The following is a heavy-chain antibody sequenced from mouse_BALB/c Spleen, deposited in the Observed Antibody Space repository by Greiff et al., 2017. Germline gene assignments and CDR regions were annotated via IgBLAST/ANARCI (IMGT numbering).Heavy chain of an antibody. Sequence: EVKVVESGGGLVKPGGSLKLSCAASGFAFSSYDMSWVRQTPEKRLEWVAYISSGGGSTYYPDTVKGRFTISRDNAKNTLYLQMSSLKSEDTAMYYCARRGLLLPRGAMDYWGQGTSVTVSS. V-gene: IGHV5-12-1*01. CDR1: GFAFSSYD. J-gene: IGHJ4*01. CDR2: ISSGGGST. CDR3: ARRGLLLPRGAMDY. D-gene: IGHD1-1*01.